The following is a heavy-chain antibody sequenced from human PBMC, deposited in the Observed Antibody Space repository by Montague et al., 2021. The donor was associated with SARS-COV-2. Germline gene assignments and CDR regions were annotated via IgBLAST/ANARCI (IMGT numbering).Heavy chain of an antibody. CDR3: ARSGWGQLVRARYYYYYGMDV. J-gene: IGHJ6*02. Sequence: SETLSLTCAVYGGSFSGAYWSCIRQPPRNGLEWIGEISHSGSTNYNPSLKSRVTISVDTSKNQFSLKLSSVTAADTAVYYCARSGWGQLVRARYYYYYGMDVWGQGTTVTVSS. CDR2: ISHSGST. D-gene: IGHD6-6*01. CDR1: GGSFSGAY. V-gene: IGHV4-34*01.